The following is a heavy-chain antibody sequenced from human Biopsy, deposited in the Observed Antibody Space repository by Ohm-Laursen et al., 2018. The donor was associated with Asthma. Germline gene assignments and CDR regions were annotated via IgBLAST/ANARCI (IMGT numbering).Heavy chain of an antibody. CDR2: ISGSGGST. J-gene: IGHJ4*02. CDR1: GFTFSSYA. Sequence: SLRLSCSASGFTFSSYAMSWVRQPPGKGLEWVSAISGSGGSTYYADSVKGRFTISRDNANNSLYLQMKFLGAEDTAVYYCTRTVAATPYDYWGQGTLVTVSS. CDR3: TRTVAATPYDY. V-gene: IGHV3-23*01. D-gene: IGHD1-1*01.